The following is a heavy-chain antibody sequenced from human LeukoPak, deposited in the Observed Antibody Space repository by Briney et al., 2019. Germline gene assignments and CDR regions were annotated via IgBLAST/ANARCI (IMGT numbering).Heavy chain of an antibody. Sequence: GGSLRLSCAASGFTFSSYAMSWVRRAPGKGLEWVSAISGSGGSTYYADSVKGRFTISRDNSKNTLYLQMNSLRAEDTAVYYCAKDRIPDYYDSSGPIDYWGQGTLVTVSS. CDR2: ISGSGGST. CDR3: AKDRIPDYYDSSGPIDY. J-gene: IGHJ4*02. V-gene: IGHV3-23*01. D-gene: IGHD3-22*01. CDR1: GFTFSSYA.